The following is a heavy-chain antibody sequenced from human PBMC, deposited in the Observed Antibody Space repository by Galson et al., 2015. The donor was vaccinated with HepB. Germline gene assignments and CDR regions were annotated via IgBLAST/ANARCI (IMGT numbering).Heavy chain of an antibody. Sequence: SLRLSCAASGFTFSDYYMSWIRQAPGKGLEWVSYISSSGSTIYYADSVKGRFTISRDNAKNSLYLQMNSLRAEDTAVYYCAREGRSSSSWSNWFDPWGQGTLVTVSS. CDR2: ISSSGSTI. CDR3: AREGRSSSSWSNWFDP. J-gene: IGHJ5*02. D-gene: IGHD6-13*01. V-gene: IGHV3-11*01. CDR1: GFTFSDYY.